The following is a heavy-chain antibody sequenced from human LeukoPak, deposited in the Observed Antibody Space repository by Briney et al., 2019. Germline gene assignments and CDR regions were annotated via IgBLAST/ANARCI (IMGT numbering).Heavy chain of an antibody. D-gene: IGHD6-25*01. CDR3: ARVGYSSGALYY. J-gene: IGHJ4*02. CDR2: ISGSGGST. Sequence: GGSLRLSCAASRFTFSSYGMSWVRQAPGKGLEWVSAISGSGGSTYYADSVKGRFTISRDNSKNTLYLQMNSLRAEDTAVYYCARVGYSSGALYYWGQGTLVTVSS. CDR1: RFTFSSYG. V-gene: IGHV3-23*01.